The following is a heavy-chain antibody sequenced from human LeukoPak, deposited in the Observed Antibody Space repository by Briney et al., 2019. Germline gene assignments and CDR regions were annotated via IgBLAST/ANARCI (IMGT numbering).Heavy chain of an antibody. CDR1: GFTFSDYY. J-gene: IGHJ4*02. CDR2: ITGGGNTI. CDR3: VRANYGFDY. D-gene: IGHD3-10*01. Sequence: TGGSLRLSCAASGFTFSDYYMSWIRQAPGKGLEWISYITGGGNTIEYGDSVKGRFTTSRDNAKNSLFLQMNSLRTEDTAVYYCVRANYGFDYWGQGTLVTVSS. V-gene: IGHV3-11*04.